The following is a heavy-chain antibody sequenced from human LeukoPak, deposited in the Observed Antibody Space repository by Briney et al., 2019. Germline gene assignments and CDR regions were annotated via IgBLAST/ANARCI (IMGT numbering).Heavy chain of an antibody. V-gene: IGHV3-7*03. J-gene: IGHJ4*02. CDR3: ARGFDGYYFDY. Sequence: GGSLRLSCAASGFSLSNYWMSWVRQAPGKGLEWVANIKQDGSKLSYVDSVKGRFTVSRDNSKNTLYLQMNSLRAEDTAVYYCARGFDGYYFDYWGQGTLVTVSS. CDR1: GFSLSNYW. CDR2: IKQDGSKL. D-gene: IGHD5-24*01.